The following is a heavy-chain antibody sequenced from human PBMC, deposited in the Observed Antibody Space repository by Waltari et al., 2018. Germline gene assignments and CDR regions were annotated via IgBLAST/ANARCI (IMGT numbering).Heavy chain of an antibody. CDR1: GGTFSSYA. CDR2: IIPIFGTA. V-gene: IGHV1-69*05. Sequence: QVQLVQSGAEVKKPGSSVKVSCKASGGTFSSYAISWVRQAPGQGLEWMGGIIPIFGTANYAQKFQGRVTITTDESTSTAYMELSSLRSEDTAVYYCARERWLRFGGSSYYYYMDVWGKGTTVTVSS. J-gene: IGHJ6*03. CDR3: ARERWLRFGGSSYYYYMDV. D-gene: IGHD5-12*01.